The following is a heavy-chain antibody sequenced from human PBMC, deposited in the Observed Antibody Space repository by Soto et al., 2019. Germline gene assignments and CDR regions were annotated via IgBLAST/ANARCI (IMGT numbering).Heavy chain of an antibody. CDR1: GGSLSGNY. CDR2: LDDNGTT. D-gene: IGHD5-18*01. CDR3: AKGGYNYGFGHFPNWFDP. V-gene: IGHV4-34*01. J-gene: IGHJ5*02. Sequence: PSESLSLAGAVYGGSLSGNYLSWIRQSPEKGLEWIAELDDNGTTNYNPSLKSRLTISVDTSKSHFSLKLTSLTAADTAVYYCAKGGYNYGFGHFPNWFDPWGQGTLVTVPS.